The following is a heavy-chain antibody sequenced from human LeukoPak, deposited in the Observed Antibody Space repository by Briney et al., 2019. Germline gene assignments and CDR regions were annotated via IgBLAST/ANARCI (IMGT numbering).Heavy chain of an antibody. J-gene: IGHJ4*02. D-gene: IGHD3-22*01. CDR1: GFTFSSYA. V-gene: IGHV3-23*01. CDR2: ISGSGGST. Sequence: GGSLRLSCAASGFTFSSYAMSWVRQAPGKGLEWVSAISGSGGSTYYADSVKGRFTISRDNSKNTLYLQMNSLRAEDTAVYYCAKDPDSSGYHTRWDFDYWGQGTLVTVSS. CDR3: AKDPDSSGYHTRWDFDY.